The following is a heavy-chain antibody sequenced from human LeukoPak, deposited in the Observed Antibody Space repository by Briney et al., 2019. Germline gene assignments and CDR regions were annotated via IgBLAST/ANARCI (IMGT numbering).Heavy chain of an antibody. J-gene: IGHJ6*02. CDR2: IYYSGST. CDR1: GGSISSYY. CDR3: AREAHGSGSYYKYYYYGMDV. D-gene: IGHD3-10*01. V-gene: IGHV4-59*12. Sequence: SETLSLTCTVSGGSISSYYWSWIRQPPGKGLEWIGYIYYSGSTNYNPSLKSRVTISVDTSKNQFSLKLSSVTAADTAVYYCAREAHGSGSYYKYYYYGMDVWGQGTTVTVSS.